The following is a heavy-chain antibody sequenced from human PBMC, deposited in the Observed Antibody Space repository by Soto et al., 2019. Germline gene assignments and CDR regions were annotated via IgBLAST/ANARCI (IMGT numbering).Heavy chain of an antibody. V-gene: IGHV3-73*02. J-gene: IGHJ6*02. CDR3: TGAAAGRYYYYYGMDV. CDR1: GFTFSGSA. Sequence: EVQLVESGGGLVQPGGSLKLSCAASGFTFSGSAMHWVRQASGKGLEWVGRIRSKAKSYATAYAASVKGRFTISRDDSKNTAYLQMNSLKTEDTAVYYCTGAAAGRYYYYYGMDVWGQGTTVTVSS. CDR2: IRSKAKSYAT. D-gene: IGHD6-13*01.